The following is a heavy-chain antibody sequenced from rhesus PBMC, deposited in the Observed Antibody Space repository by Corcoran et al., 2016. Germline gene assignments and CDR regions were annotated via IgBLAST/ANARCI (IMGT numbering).Heavy chain of an antibody. Sequence: QVQLQQWGEGLVKPSETLSLTCAVYGGSISSNYWSWIRQPPGKGLEWIGRIRSGGSPNYNPSPKSRVTISIDTSKNQCALSLSSVTAADTAVYYCAREDYNFWTGYYLYGLDSWGQGVVVTVSS. D-gene: IGHD3-3*01. CDR1: GGSISSNY. J-gene: IGHJ6*01. CDR2: IRSGGSP. V-gene: IGHV4-160*01. CDR3: AREDYNFWTGYYLYGLDS.